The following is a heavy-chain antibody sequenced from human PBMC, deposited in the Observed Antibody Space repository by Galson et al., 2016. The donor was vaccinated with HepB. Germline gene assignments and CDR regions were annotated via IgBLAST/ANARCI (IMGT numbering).Heavy chain of an antibody. Sequence: SVKVSCKVYGYIFTGYYMHWVRQAPGQGLEWMGWINPSTGATNYAQKFQGRVTMTRDTTISTAHMELTRLRSGDTAVYYCAKDSRPGRGGRTFDSWGQGTLVTVSS. V-gene: IGHV1-2*02. CDR2: INPSTGAT. D-gene: IGHD4-23*01. CDR1: GYIFTGYY. CDR3: AKDSRPGRGGRTFDS. J-gene: IGHJ5*01.